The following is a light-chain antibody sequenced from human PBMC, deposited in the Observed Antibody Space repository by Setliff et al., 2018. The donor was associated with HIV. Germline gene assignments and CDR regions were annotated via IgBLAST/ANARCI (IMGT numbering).Light chain of an antibody. CDR3: SIHRSRGYG. J-gene: IGLJ1*01. V-gene: IGLV2-14*01. CDR1: GSDVGTSKY. CDR2: DVT. Sequence: QSALAQPASVSGSPGQSITISCTGTGSDVGTSKYVSWYQQHPGKAPKLIIYDVTTRPSGVSNRFSGSKSGNTVSLTISGLQAEDEADYYCSIHRSRGYGFGTGTKVTVL.